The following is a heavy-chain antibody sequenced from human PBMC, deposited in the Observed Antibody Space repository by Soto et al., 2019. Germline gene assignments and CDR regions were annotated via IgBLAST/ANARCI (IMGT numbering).Heavy chain of an antibody. CDR1: GFTFSSYA. V-gene: IGHV3-23*01. CDR2: ISGSGDRT. J-gene: IGHJ4*02. Sequence: GGSLRLSCAASGFTFSSYAMSWVRQAPGKGLEWVSAISGSGDRTYYADSVKGRFTISRDNSKNTLYLQMISLRAEDTAVYHCASQLLVVVSAIPLEFGYWGQGTLVTVSS. CDR3: ASQLLVVVSAIPLEFGY. D-gene: IGHD2-21*02.